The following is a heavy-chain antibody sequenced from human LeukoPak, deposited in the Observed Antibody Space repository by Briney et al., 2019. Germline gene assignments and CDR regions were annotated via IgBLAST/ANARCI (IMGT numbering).Heavy chain of an antibody. Sequence: GGSLRLSCAASGFTFSSYGMNWVRQAPGKGLKWVSYISSSSSGINYADSVKGRFTISRDNAKNSLFLQMNSLRDEDTAVYYCARGGGARPDYWGQGTLVTVSS. V-gene: IGHV3-48*02. CDR2: ISSSSSGI. J-gene: IGHJ4*02. CDR3: ARGGGARPDY. D-gene: IGHD3-10*01. CDR1: GFTFSSYG.